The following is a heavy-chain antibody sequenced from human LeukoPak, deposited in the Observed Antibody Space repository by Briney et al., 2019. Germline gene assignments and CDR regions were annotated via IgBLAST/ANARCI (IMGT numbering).Heavy chain of an antibody. CDR3: AKEPICGGGSCYSRCFDF. V-gene: IGHV3-23*01. CDR1: GFTFSSYA. D-gene: IGHD2-15*01. J-gene: IGHJ4*02. Sequence: GGSLRLSCAASGFTFSSYAMSWIRQAPAKGLEWVSAISGSGDRTYYVDSVEGRFTISRDNSKNMVYLQMNSLRAEDTALYHCAKEPICGGGSCYSRCFDFWGQGTLVTVSS. CDR2: ISGSGDRT.